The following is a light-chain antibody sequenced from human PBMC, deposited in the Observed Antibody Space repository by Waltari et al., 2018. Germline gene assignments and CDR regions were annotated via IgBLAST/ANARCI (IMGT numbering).Light chain of an antibody. CDR2: GAS. CDR3: QHYVRLPAT. J-gene: IGKJ1*01. Sequence: EIVLTQSPGTLSLSPGERATLSCRASQSVGRSLAWYQQRPGQAPRLLIYGASNRAPGIPDWDSGSGSGTEFSLTISRLEPEDFAVYYCQHYVRLPATFGQGTKVEIK. V-gene: IGKV3-20*01. CDR1: QSVGRS.